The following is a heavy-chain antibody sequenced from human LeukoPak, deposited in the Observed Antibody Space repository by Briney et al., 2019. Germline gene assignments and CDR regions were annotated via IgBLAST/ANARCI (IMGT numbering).Heavy chain of an antibody. CDR3: ARVGVHRYQLPH. V-gene: IGHV3-30-3*01. Sequence: PGGSLRLSCAASGFTFSSYAMHWVRQAPGKGLEWVAVISYDGSNKYYADSVKGRFTISRDNSKNTLYLQMNSLRAEDTAVYYCARVGVHRYQLPHWGQGTLVTVSS. CDR2: ISYDGSNK. CDR1: GFTFSSYA. D-gene: IGHD2-2*01. J-gene: IGHJ4*02.